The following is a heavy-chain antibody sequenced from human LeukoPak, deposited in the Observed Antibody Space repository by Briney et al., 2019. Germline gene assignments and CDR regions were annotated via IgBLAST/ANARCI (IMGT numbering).Heavy chain of an antibody. CDR1: GFTFSTSW. CDR2: IKDDGTEQ. CDR3: ARWHDGWEFDY. Sequence: PGGSLRLSCAASGFTFSTSWMTWVRQAPGKGLEWVAHIKDDGTEQYYVDSVKGRFTISRDNAKNSLYLQMNSLRAEDTAVHYCARWHDGWEFDYWGQGTLVSVSS. J-gene: IGHJ4*02. D-gene: IGHD5-24*01. V-gene: IGHV3-7*05.